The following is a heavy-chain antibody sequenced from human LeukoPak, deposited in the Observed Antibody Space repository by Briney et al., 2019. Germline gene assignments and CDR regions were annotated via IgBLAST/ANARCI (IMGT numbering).Heavy chain of an antibody. Sequence: PGESLQISCKGSGYSFTSYWIGWVRQMPGKGLEWMGIIYPGDSDTRYSPSFQGQVTISADKSISTAYLQWSSLKASDTAMYYCARQEELASYGMDVWGKGTTVTVSS. CDR3: ARQEELASYGMDV. V-gene: IGHV5-51*01. D-gene: IGHD3-10*01. J-gene: IGHJ6*04. CDR2: IYPGDSDT. CDR1: GYSFTSYW.